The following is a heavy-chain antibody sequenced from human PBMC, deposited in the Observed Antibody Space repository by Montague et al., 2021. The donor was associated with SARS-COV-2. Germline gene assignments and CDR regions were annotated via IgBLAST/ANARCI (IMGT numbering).Heavy chain of an antibody. J-gene: IGHJ4*02. V-gene: IGHV4-31*03. CDR2: IYYSGST. D-gene: IGHD3-3*01. CDR3: ARVRGGFLEWLLYFDY. Sequence: TLSLTCTVSGGSISSGGYYWSWIRQHPGKGLEWIGYIYYSGSTNYNPSLKSRVTISVDTSKNQFSLKLSSVTAADTAVYYCARVRGGFLEWLLYFDYWGQGTLVTVSS. CDR1: GGSISSGGYY.